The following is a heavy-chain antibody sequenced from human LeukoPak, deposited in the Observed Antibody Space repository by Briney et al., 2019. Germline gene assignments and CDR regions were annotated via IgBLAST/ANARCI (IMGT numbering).Heavy chain of an antibody. CDR3: ARVAVAGQFDY. V-gene: IGHV3-53*01. D-gene: IGHD6-19*01. Sequence: GGSLRLSCAASGFTVSSNYMSWVRQAPGKGLEWVSVIYSGGSTYYADSVEGRFTISRDNSKNTLYLQMNSLRAGDTAVYYCARVAVAGQFDYWGQGTLVTVSS. CDR1: GFTVSSNY. CDR2: IYSGGST. J-gene: IGHJ4*02.